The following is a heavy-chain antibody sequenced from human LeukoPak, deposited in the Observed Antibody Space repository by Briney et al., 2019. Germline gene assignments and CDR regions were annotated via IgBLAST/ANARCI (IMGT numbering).Heavy chain of an antibody. Sequence: ASVKVSCKASGYTFTSYGISWVRQAPGQGLEWMGWISAYNGNTNYAQKLQGRVTMTTDTPTSTAYMELRSLRFDDTAVYYCARDYYYYDSSGYYGYWGQGTLVTVSS. CDR1: GYTFTSYG. V-gene: IGHV1-18*01. D-gene: IGHD3-22*01. CDR3: ARDYYYYDSSGYYGY. J-gene: IGHJ4*02. CDR2: ISAYNGNT.